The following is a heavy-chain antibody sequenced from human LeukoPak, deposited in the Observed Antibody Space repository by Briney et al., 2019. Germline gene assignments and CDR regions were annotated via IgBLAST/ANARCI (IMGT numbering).Heavy chain of an antibody. D-gene: IGHD3-9*01. CDR1: GFTFSSYW. Sequence: GGSLRLSCAASGFTFSSYWMHWVRQAPGKGQVWVSRINSDGSSTSYADSVKGRFTISRDNAKNTLYLQMNSLRAEDTAVYYCARDPDYDILTGYYRDYWGQGTLVTVSS. J-gene: IGHJ4*02. V-gene: IGHV3-74*01. CDR2: INSDGSST. CDR3: ARDPDYDILTGYYRDY.